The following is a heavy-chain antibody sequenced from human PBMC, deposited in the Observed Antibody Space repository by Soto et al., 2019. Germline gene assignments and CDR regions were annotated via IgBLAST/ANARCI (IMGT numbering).Heavy chain of an antibody. Sequence: SGKVCCEASVYSFTDYHIHWVRQAPGQGLEWLGRINPKSGGTSTAQKFQGWVTMTTDTSISTASMELTRLTSDDTAIYYCARGDSTDCSNGVCSFFYNHDMDVWGQGTTVTVSS. CDR2: INPKSGGT. V-gene: IGHV1-2*04. J-gene: IGHJ6*02. D-gene: IGHD2-8*01. CDR3: ARGDSTDCSNGVCSFFYNHDMDV. CDR1: VYSFTDYH.